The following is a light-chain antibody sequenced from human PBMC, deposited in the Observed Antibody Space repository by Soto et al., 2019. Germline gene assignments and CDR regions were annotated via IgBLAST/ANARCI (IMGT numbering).Light chain of an antibody. CDR2: NNN. CDR1: SSNIGTNT. CDR3: AAWDDSLAGDV. V-gene: IGLV1-44*01. Sequence: QSVLTQPPSASGTPGQRVTISCSGSSSNIGTNTVNWYQQLPRTAPKLLIYNNNQRPSGDPARFSGSKSGTSASLAISGLQSEDEADYYCAAWDDSLAGDVFGTGTKLTVL. J-gene: IGLJ1*01.